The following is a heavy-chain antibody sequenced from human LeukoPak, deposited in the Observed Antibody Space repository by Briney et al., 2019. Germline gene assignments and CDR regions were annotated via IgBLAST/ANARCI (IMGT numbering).Heavy chain of an antibody. V-gene: IGHV3-9*01. CDR1: GFTFDDYA. Sequence: GRSLRLSCAASGFTFDDYAMHWVRQAPGKGLEWVSGISWNSGSIGYADSVKGRFTISRDSAKNSLYLQMNSLRAEDTAVYYCARDESWGQGTLVTVSS. CDR3: ARDES. J-gene: IGHJ4*02. CDR2: ISWNSGSI.